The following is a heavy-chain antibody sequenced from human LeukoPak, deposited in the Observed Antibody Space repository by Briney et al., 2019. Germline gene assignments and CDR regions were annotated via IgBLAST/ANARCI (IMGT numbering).Heavy chain of an antibody. CDR1: GFVLSGYG. CDR3: VRAKRETSSRPWTSGMDV. V-gene: IGHV3-13*01. D-gene: IGHD3/OR15-3a*01. Sequence: GGSLRLSCAASGFVLSGYGIHWVRQGIGKGLDWVSGIGSAGDKYYAGSERGRSTISRENAENFVYLQMNGLRAEDTAIYYCVRAKRETSSRPWTSGMDVWGQGTTVTVSS. CDR2: IGSAGDK. J-gene: IGHJ6*02.